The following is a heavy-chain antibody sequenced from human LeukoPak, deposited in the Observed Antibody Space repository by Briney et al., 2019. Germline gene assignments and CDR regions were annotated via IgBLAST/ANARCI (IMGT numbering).Heavy chain of an antibody. CDR1: GFTFSNAW. J-gene: IGHJ4*02. CDR2: IYYSGST. Sequence: GSLRLSCAASGFTFSNAWMSWIRQPPGKGLEWIGYIYYSGSTNYNPSLKSRVTISVDTSKNQFSLKLSSVTAADTAVYYCARAGEYSGYDFNYWGQGTLVTVSS. V-gene: IGHV4-59*01. CDR3: ARAGEYSGYDFNY. D-gene: IGHD5-12*01.